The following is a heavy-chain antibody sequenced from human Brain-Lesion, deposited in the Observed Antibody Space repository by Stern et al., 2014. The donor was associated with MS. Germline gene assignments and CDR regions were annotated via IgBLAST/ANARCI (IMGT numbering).Heavy chain of an antibody. D-gene: IGHD2-8*01. CDR2: IHYSGST. Sequence: QVQLVESGPGLVQPSQTLSLTCTVSGCSISSGGYYWSWLRQHPGKGLEWIGYIHYSGSTYYNSALKSRVTISRDTSKNQFSLNLNSVTAADTAVYYCARVGVYVQTGWFDPWGQGALVTVSS. V-gene: IGHV4-31*03. J-gene: IGHJ5*02. CDR1: GCSISSGGYY. CDR3: ARVGVYVQTGWFDP.